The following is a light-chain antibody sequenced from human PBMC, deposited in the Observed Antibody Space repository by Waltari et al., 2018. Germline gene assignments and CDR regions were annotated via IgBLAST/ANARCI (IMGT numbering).Light chain of an antibody. CDR2: GAS. CDR1: QSVSSSY. CDR3: QWYGSSPTWT. V-gene: IGKV3-20*01. J-gene: IGKJ1*01. Sequence: EIVLTQSPGTLSLSPGERATLSCRASQSVSSSYLAWYQQKPGQAPRLLIYGASNRATGIPDRFSGSGSGTDFTLTISRLEPEDFAVYYCQWYGSSPTWTFGQGTKVEIK.